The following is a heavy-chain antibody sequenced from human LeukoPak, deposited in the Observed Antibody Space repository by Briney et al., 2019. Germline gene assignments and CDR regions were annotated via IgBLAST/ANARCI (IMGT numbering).Heavy chain of an antibody. CDR1: GFTVSGYW. Sequence: PGGSLRLSCEASGFTVSGYWMHWVRQAPGQGLMWVSRIHSGGRSITYADSVMGRFTISRDNAKNTVYLQMNSLRAEDTAVYYCARPHYGDYAAFDIWGQGTMVTVSS. J-gene: IGHJ3*02. D-gene: IGHD4-17*01. CDR3: ARPHYGDYAAFDI. V-gene: IGHV3-74*01. CDR2: IHSGGRSI.